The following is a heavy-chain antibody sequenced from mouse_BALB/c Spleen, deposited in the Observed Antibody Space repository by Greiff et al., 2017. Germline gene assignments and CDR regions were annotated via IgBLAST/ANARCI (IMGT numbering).Heavy chain of an antibody. D-gene: IGHD1-1*01. CDR2: ISYSGST. J-gene: IGHJ4*01. CDR3: ARYYGGSYYAMDY. Sequence: EVQRVESGPSLVKPSQTLSFTCSVTGDTFTSGYWNWIRKFPGNKLEYMGYISYSGSTYYNPSLKSRISITRDTSKNQYYLQLNPVTTEDTATYYCARYYGGSYYAMDYWGQGTSVTVSS. CDR1: GDTFTSGY. V-gene: IGHV3-8*02.